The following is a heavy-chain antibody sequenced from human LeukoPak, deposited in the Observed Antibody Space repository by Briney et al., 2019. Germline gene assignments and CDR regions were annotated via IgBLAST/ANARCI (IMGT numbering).Heavy chain of an antibody. V-gene: IGHV3-23*01. CDR2: ISGGGGST. D-gene: IGHD5-18*01. CDR1: GFTFSSYA. J-gene: IGHJ3*02. Sequence: PGGSLRLSCAASGFTFSSYAMSWVRQAPGKGLEWVSAISGGGGSTYYADSVKGRFTISRDNSKNTLYLRVNSLRAEDTAVYYCATQDTALVIDAFDIWGQGTMVTVSS. CDR3: ATQDTALVIDAFDI.